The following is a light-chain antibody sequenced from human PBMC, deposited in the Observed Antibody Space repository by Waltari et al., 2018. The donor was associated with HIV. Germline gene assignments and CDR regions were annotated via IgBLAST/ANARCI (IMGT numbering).Light chain of an antibody. CDR2: RNN. Sequence: QSVLTQPPSASGTPGQRVTISCSGSSSNIGRNYVYWYQQFPGTAPKLLIYRNNQRPSGVPDRSSGSKSGTSASLAISGLRSEDEADYYCAAWDDSLSAWVFGGGTKLTVL. V-gene: IGLV1-47*01. CDR1: SSNIGRNY. CDR3: AAWDDSLSAWV. J-gene: IGLJ3*02.